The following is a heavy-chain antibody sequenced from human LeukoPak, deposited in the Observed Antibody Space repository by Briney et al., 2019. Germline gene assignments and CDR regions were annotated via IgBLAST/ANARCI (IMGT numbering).Heavy chain of an antibody. V-gene: IGHV4-59*08. D-gene: IGHD1-7*01. CDR1: GGSISSYY. CDR2: IYYSGST. Sequence: KSSETLSLTCTVPGGSISSYYWSWIRQPPGKGLEWIGYIYYSGSTNYNPSLKSRVTISVGTSKNQFSLKLSSVTAADTAVYYCARLVLNWNYKFDYWGQGTLVTVSS. J-gene: IGHJ4*02. CDR3: ARLVLNWNYKFDY.